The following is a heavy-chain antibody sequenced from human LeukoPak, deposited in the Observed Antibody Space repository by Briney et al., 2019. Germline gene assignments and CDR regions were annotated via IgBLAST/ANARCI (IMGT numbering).Heavy chain of an antibody. CDR1: GFTFSSYG. D-gene: IGHD3-16*01. CDR2: ISYDGSNK. V-gene: IGHV3-30*18. J-gene: IGHJ4*02. Sequence: GGSLRLSCAASGFTFSSYGMHWVRQAPGKGLEWVAVISYDGSNKYYADSVKGRFTISRDNSKNTLYLQMNSLRAEDTAVYYCAKDYTYCPGYWGQGTLVTVSS. CDR3: AKDYTYCPGY.